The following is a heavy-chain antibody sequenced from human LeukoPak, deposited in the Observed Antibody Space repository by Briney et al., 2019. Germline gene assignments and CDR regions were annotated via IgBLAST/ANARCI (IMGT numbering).Heavy chain of an antibody. Sequence: GGSLRLSCAASGFTFSSYGMHWVRQAPGKGLEWVAVIPYDGSNKYYADSVKGRFTISRDNSKDTLYLQMNSLRAEDTAVYYCAKDHVRTFAFDIWGQGTMVTVSS. CDR1: GFTFSSYG. D-gene: IGHD1-14*01. V-gene: IGHV3-30*18. J-gene: IGHJ3*02. CDR2: IPYDGSNK. CDR3: AKDHVRTFAFDI.